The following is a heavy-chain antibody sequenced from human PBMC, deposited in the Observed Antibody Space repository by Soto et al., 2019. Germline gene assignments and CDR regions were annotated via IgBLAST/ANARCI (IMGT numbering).Heavy chain of an antibody. V-gene: IGHV1-8*01. CDR2: MNAKSGDT. Sequence: QAHLEQSGAELKRPGASVKVSCKASGYTFSDFDINWLRQASGQGPEWMGWMNAKSGDTFFAQRFQGKFNMTWDTSLSTDCMEVGSLTSDDTAIYYCARGNPFNYAGFDVWGQGTTVAVSS. J-gene: IGHJ6*02. CDR1: GYTFSDFD. D-gene: IGHD3-16*01. CDR3: ARGNPFNYAGFDV.